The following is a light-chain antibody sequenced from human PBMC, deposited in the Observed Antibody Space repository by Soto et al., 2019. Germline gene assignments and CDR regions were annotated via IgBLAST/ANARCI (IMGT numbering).Light chain of an antibody. CDR3: QRYGSSPGT. J-gene: IGKJ1*01. Sequence: EIVLTQSPGTLSLSPGERATLSCRASQSVSSTYLAWYQQKPGQAPRLLIYGASSRATGIPDRFSGSGSGTDFTLIFSRLAPEDFAVYYCQRYGSSPGTFGQGTKVEIK. V-gene: IGKV3-20*01. CDR1: QSVSSTY. CDR2: GAS.